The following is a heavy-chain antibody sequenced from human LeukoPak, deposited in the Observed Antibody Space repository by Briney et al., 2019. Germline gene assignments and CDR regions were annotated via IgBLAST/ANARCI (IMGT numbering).Heavy chain of an antibody. CDR3: ARGIVVVPAAPPGVYYFDY. CDR2: ISAYNGNT. CDR1: GYTFTSYG. D-gene: IGHD2-2*01. V-gene: IGHV1-18*04. Sequence: ASVKLSCKASGYTFTSYGISWVRQAPGQGLEWMGWISAYNGNTNYAQKLQGRVTMTTDTSTSTAYMELRSLRSDDTAVYYCARGIVVVPAAPPGVYYFDYWGQGTLVTVSS. J-gene: IGHJ4*02.